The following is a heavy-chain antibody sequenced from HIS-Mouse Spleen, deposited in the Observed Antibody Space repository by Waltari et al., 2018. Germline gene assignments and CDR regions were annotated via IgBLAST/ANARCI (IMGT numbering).Heavy chain of an antibody. V-gene: IGHV2-70*15. J-gene: IGHJ4*02. CDR1: GFSLSTSGMC. CDR2: IDWDDDK. Sequence: QVTLRESGPALVKPTQTLTLTCTFSGFSLSTSGMCVSWIRQPQGKALEWLARIDWDDDKYYSTSLKTRLTISKDTSKNQVVITMTNMDPVDTATYYCARIAEGYSSGWYAFDYWGQGTLVTVSS. D-gene: IGHD6-19*01. CDR3: ARIAEGYSSGWYAFDY.